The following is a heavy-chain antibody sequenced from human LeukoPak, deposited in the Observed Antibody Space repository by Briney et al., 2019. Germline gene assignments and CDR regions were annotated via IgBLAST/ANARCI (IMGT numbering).Heavy chain of an antibody. CDR3: ARVGGRYSPLGY. Sequence: GRSLRLSSAASGFTFSIYWMSWVRQAPGKGLEWVANIKQDGSEKYYVDSVKGRFTISRDNDKNSLFLQMTSLRAEDTAVYYCARVGGRYSPLGYWGQGTLVTVSS. CDR1: GFTFSIYW. D-gene: IGHD3-16*02. V-gene: IGHV3-7*01. J-gene: IGHJ4*02. CDR2: IKQDGSEK.